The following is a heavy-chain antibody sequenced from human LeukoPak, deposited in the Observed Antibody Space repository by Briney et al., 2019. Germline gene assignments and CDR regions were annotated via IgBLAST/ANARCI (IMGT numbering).Heavy chain of an antibody. Sequence: PGGSLRLSCAASGFTFSSYGMHWVRQAPGKGLERVEFIRYDGSNEYYADSMKGRFTISRDNSKNTLYLQMNSLRAEDTAVYYCAKESYDSSGYYPDAFDIWGQGTMVTVSS. CDR3: AKESYDSSGYYPDAFDI. D-gene: IGHD3-22*01. CDR1: GFTFSSYG. V-gene: IGHV3-30*02. CDR2: IRYDGSNE. J-gene: IGHJ3*02.